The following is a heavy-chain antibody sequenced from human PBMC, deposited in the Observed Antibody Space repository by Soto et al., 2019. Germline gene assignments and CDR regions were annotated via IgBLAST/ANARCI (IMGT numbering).Heavy chain of an antibody. J-gene: IGHJ4*02. Sequence: SETLSLTCTVSGGSISDYYWSWIRQPPGRGLEWIGYIYKSGSTNYNPSLKSRVTISVDTSKNLFSLKLSSVTAADTAVYYCARDQNGSPHFDYWGQGTLVTVSS. V-gene: IGHV4-59*01. CDR2: IYKSGST. CDR1: GGSISDYY. CDR3: ARDQNGSPHFDY. D-gene: IGHD1-26*01.